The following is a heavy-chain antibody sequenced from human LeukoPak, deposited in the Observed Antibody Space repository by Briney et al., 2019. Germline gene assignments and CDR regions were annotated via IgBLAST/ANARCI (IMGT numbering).Heavy chain of an antibody. Sequence: ASVKVSCKASGYTFASYDINWVRQAAGQGHQWMGWMNPSNGHTGYAQQFQARVTMTRDSSTNTAYMELKSLRSEDTAVYFCARGARPGFDPWGQGTLVTVSS. J-gene: IGHJ5*02. V-gene: IGHV1-8*01. D-gene: IGHD6-6*01. CDR3: ARGARPGFDP. CDR1: GYTFASYD. CDR2: MNPSNGHT.